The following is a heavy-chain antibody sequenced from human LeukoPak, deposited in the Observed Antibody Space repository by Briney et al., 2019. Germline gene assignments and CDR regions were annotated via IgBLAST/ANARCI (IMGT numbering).Heavy chain of an antibody. CDR2: IYYSGST. CDR3: ARVRYGDCFDY. J-gene: IGHJ4*02. Sequence: PSXXLXLTCTVSGGSISSYYWSWIRQPPGKGLEWIGYIYYSGSTNYNPSLKSRVTISVDTSKNQFSLKLSSVTAADTAVYYCARVRYGDCFDYWGQGTLVTVSS. V-gene: IGHV4-59*01. CDR1: GGSISSYY. D-gene: IGHD4-17*01.